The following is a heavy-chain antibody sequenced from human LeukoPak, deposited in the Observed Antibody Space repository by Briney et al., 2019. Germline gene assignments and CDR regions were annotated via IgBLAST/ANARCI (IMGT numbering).Heavy chain of an antibody. CDR3: AKEHSSSWYAWCFFDY. J-gene: IGHJ4*02. V-gene: IGHV3-23*01. D-gene: IGHD6-13*01. CDR2: ISGSGGST. CDR1: GFTFSSYG. Sequence: GGSLRLSCAASGFTFSSYGMSWVRQAPGKGLEWVSAISGSGGSTYYADSVKGRFTISRDNSKNTLYLQMNSLRAEDTAVYYCAKEHSSSWYAWCFFDYWGQGTLVTVSS.